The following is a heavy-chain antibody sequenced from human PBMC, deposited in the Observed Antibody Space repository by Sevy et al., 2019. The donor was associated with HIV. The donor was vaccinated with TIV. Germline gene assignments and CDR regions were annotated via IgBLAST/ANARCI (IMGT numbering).Heavy chain of an antibody. Sequence: GESLKISCKGSGYSFTSYWIGWVRQMPGKGLEWMGIIYPGDSDTRYSQSFQGQVTISADKSISTAYLQWSSLKASDTAMYYCARRDSITMIGGWFDPWGQGTLVTVSS. CDR1: GYSFTSYW. CDR3: ARRDSITMIGGWFDP. D-gene: IGHD3-10*02. V-gene: IGHV5-51*01. J-gene: IGHJ5*02. CDR2: IYPGDSDT.